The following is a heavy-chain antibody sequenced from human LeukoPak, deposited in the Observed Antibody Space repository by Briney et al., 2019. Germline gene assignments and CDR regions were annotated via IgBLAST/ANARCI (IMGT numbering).Heavy chain of an antibody. V-gene: IGHV4-38-2*02. CDR3: AGGNSSSWYYYYYYMDV. CDR2: IYHSGST. J-gene: IGHJ6*03. CDR1: GYSISSGYY. D-gene: IGHD6-13*01. Sequence: SETLSLTCTVSGYSISSGYYWGWIRQPPGKGLEWIGSIYHSGSTYYNPSLKSRVPISVDTYKNQFSLKLSSVTAADTAVYYCAGGNSSSWYYYYYYMDVWGKGTTVTVSS.